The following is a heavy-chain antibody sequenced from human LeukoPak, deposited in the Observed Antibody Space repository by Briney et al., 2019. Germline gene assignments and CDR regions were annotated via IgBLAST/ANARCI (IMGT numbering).Heavy chain of an antibody. CDR1: GGSISSSSYY. CDR2: IYYSGST. J-gene: IGHJ5*02. D-gene: IGHD3-10*01. Sequence: SETLSLTCTVSGGSISSSSYYWGWIRQSPGKGLEWIGYIYYSGSTNYNPSLKSRVTISVDMSKNQFSLKLTSVTAADTAVYYCARYDYGSGYPGSWLDPWGQGTLVTVSS. V-gene: IGHV4-61*05. CDR3: ARYDYGSGYPGSWLDP.